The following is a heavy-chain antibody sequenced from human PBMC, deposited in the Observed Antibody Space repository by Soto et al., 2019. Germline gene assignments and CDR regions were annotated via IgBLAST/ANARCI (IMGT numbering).Heavy chain of an antibody. CDR2: ISSSSSTI. V-gene: IGHV3-48*01. D-gene: IGHD2-15*01. CDR3: ARAVPDIVVVVAATRAFGI. Sequence: GGSLRLSCAASGFPFSSYSMNWVRQAPGKGLEWVSYISSSSSTIYYADSVKGRFTISRDNAKNSLYLQMNSLRAEDTAVYYCARAVPDIVVVVAATRAFGIWGQGTMVTVSS. CDR1: GFPFSSYS. J-gene: IGHJ3*02.